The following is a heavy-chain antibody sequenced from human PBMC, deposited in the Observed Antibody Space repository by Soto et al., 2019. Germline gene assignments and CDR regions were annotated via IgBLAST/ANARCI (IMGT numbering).Heavy chain of an antibody. CDR3: AKGWQVRGEQFHY. Sequence: EVQLLESGGNLVQPGGSLRLSCVASGFTFSNYVMSWVRQAPGKGLEWVSGISDSGGTTYSADFVKGRFTISRDNSKNTLYMQMNFLRAEDTAVYYCAKGWQVRGEQFHYWGQGTLVSVS. J-gene: IGHJ4*02. V-gene: IGHV3-23*01. CDR1: GFTFSNYV. D-gene: IGHD6-19*01. CDR2: ISDSGGTT.